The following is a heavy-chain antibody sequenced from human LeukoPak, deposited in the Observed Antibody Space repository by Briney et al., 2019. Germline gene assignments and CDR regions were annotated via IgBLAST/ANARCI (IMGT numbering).Heavy chain of an antibody. D-gene: IGHD3-9*01. Sequence: ASVKVSCKASGYTFTSYDINWVRQATGQGLEWMGWMNPNSGNTGYAQKFQGRVTMTRNTSISTAYMELSSLRSEDTAVYYCASGPGRRLRYFDWFLNWFDPWGQGTLVTVSS. J-gene: IGHJ5*02. CDR3: ASGPGRRLRYFDWFLNWFDP. CDR1: GYTFTSYD. V-gene: IGHV1-8*01. CDR2: MNPNSGNT.